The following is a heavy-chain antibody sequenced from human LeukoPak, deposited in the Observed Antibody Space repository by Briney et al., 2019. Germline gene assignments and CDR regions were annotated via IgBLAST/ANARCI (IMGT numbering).Heavy chain of an antibody. Sequence: GGSLRLSCAASGFSFSDYGMHWVRQAPGKGLDWVAFIRYDGSNKYYADSVKGRFTISRDNSKNTLYLQMNSLRAEDTAVYYCVREYSSSSYAFDIWGQGTMVTVSS. CDR2: IRYDGSNK. D-gene: IGHD6-6*01. J-gene: IGHJ3*02. CDR3: VREYSSSSYAFDI. V-gene: IGHV3-30*02. CDR1: GFSFSDYG.